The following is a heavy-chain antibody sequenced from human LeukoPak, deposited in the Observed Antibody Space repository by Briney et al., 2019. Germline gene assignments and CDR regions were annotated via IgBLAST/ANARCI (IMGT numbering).Heavy chain of an antibody. CDR1: GFTFSSYS. Sequence: NPGGSLRLSCAASGFTFSSYSMNWVRQAPGKGLEWVSSISSSGSYIYYADSVKGRFTISRDNAKNSVYLQMNSLRAEDTAVYYCAKSGVVVAALERGAANWFDRWGQGTRVTVSS. V-gene: IGHV3-21*01. CDR3: AKSGVVVAALERGAANWFDR. D-gene: IGHD2-15*01. CDR2: ISSSGSYI. J-gene: IGHJ5*02.